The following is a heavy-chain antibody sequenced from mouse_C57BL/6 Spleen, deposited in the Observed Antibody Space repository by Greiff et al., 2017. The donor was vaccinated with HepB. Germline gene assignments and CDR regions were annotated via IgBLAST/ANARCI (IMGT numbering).Heavy chain of an antibody. V-gene: IGHV5-4*01. J-gene: IGHJ2*01. CDR2: ISDGGSYT. CDR3: ARDLTGTPFDY. D-gene: IGHD4-1*01. CDR1: GFTFSSYA. Sequence: EVKVVESGGGLVKPGGSLKLSCAASGFTFSSYAMSWVRQTPEKRLEWVATISDGGSYTYYPDNVKGRFTISRDNAKNNLYLQMSHLKSEDTAMYYCARDLTGTPFDYWGQGTTLTVSS.